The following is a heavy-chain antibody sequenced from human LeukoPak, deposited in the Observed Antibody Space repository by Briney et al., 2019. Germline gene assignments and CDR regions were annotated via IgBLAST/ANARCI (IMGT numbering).Heavy chain of an antibody. J-gene: IGHJ4*02. V-gene: IGHV3-30*02. CDR3: AKDRSGTFYFDY. CDR1: GFTFSSYW. CDR2: IRYDGSIK. D-gene: IGHD1-26*01. Sequence: PGGSLRLSCAASGFTFSSYWMTWVRQAPGKGLEWVTFIRYDGSIKSYADSVKGRFTISRDNSKNTLYLQMNSLRAEDTAVYYCAKDRSGTFYFDYWGQGILVTVSS.